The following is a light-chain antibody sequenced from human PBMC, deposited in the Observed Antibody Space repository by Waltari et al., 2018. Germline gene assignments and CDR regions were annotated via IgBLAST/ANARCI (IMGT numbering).Light chain of an antibody. V-gene: IGKV1-5*01. CDR2: KAS. CDR3: QQFDTDVT. Sequence: IQVIQSPSTLSASAGDTVPISCRVSHRINIWLAWYQQKPGKAPKLLIKKASTLEDGVPSRFSGSGSGTEFTLTIKSLQPDDFGTYFCQQFDTDVTFGQGTKVEI. CDR1: HRINIW. J-gene: IGKJ2*01.